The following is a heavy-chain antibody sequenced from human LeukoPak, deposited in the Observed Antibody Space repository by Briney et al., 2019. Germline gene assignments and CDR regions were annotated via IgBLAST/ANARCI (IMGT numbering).Heavy chain of an antibody. Sequence: PGGSLRLSCAASGFTFSNYAMHWVRQAPGKGLEWVAVISYDGSNKHYTDSVKGRFTVSRDKSKNTLYLQMNSLRAEDTAVYYCARDLAATGTLIDSWGQGTLVTVSS. V-gene: IGHV3-30-3*01. CDR2: ISYDGSNK. D-gene: IGHD6-13*01. CDR1: GFTFSNYA. CDR3: ARDLAATGTLIDS. J-gene: IGHJ4*02.